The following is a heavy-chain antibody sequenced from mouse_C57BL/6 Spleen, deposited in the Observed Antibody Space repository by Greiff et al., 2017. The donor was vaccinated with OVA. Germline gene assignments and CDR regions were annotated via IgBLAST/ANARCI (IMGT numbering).Heavy chain of an antibody. CDR3: ARNGGGYAMDY. J-gene: IGHJ4*01. Sequence: QVQLKQSGPGLVQPSQSLSITCTVSGFSLTSYGVHWVRQSPGKGLEWLGVIWSGGSTDYNAAFISRLSISKDNSKSQVFFKMNSLQADDTARYYCARNGGGYAMDYWGQGTSVTVSS. V-gene: IGHV2-2*01. CDR1: GFSLTSYG. CDR2: IWSGGST.